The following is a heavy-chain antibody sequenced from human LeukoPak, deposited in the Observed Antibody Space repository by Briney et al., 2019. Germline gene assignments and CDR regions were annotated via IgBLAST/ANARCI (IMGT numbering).Heavy chain of an antibody. V-gene: IGHV3-30-3*01. CDR3: ARGAKPYYYYGMDV. Sequence: GGSLRLSCAASGFTFSSYAMHWVRQAPGKGLEWVAVISYDGSNKYYADSVKGRFTISRDNAKNSLYLQMNSLRAEDTAVYYCARGAKPYYYYGMDVWGQGTTVTVSS. CDR1: GFTFSSYA. CDR2: ISYDGSNK. J-gene: IGHJ6*02.